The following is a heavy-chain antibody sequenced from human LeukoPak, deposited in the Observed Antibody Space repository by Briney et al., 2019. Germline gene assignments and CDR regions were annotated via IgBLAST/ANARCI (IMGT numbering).Heavy chain of an antibody. V-gene: IGHV3-23*01. D-gene: IGHD3-22*01. J-gene: IGHJ4*02. CDR3: AKYSSGYSYRSPFDY. CDR2: ISGSGGST. CDR1: GFTFSSYA. Sequence: SGGSLRLSCAASGFTFSSYAMSWVRQAPGKGLEWVSAISGSGGSTYYADSVKGRLTISRDNSKNTLYLQMNSLRAEDTAVYYCAKYSSGYSYRSPFDYWGQGTLVTVSS.